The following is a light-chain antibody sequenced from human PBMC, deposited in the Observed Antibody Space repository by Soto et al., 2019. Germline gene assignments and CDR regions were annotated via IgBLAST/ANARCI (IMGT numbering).Light chain of an antibody. CDR2: GAS. CDR1: QSVSSSY. J-gene: IGKJ4*01. V-gene: IGKV3-20*01. Sequence: EIVLTQSPGTLSLSPGERATLSCRASQSVSSSYLAWYQQKPGQARRLLIYGASSRATGIPDRFSGSGSGTDFTLTISRLEPEDFAVYYCQQYGNSPAFGGGTKVEIK. CDR3: QQYGNSPA.